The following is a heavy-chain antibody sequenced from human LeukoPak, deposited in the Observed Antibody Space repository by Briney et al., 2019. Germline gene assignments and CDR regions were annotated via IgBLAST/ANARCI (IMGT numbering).Heavy chain of an antibody. CDR1: GTSISTYY. Sequence: SETLSLTCTVSGTSISTYYCGWIRQPAGKGLEGIGRISTSGRPNYNPSLKSPVTMSVDTSKNQFSLKLTSVTAADTAVYFCARDGSYGSGTYFGFDIWGHTIMVTVSS. J-gene: IGHJ3*02. D-gene: IGHD3-10*01. CDR2: ISTSGRP. V-gene: IGHV4-4*07. CDR3: ARDGSYGSGTYFGFDI.